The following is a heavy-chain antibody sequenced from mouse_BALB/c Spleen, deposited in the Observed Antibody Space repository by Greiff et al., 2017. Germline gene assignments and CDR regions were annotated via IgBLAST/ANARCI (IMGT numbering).Heavy chain of an antibody. D-gene: IGHD2-10*02. J-gene: IGHJ4*01. CDR1: GYTFTDYN. CDR3: ARKYGNYVGYAMDY. V-gene: IGHV1S29*02. CDR2: IYPYNGGT. Sequence: EVQLQQSGPELVKPGASVKISCKASGYTFTDYNMHWVKQSHGKSLEWIGYIYPYNGGTGYNQKFKSKATLTVDNSSSTAYMELRSLTSEDSAVYYCARKYGNYVGYAMDYWGQGTSVTVSS.